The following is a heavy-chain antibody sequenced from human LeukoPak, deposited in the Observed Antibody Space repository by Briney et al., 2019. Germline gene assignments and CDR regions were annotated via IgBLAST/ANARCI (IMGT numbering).Heavy chain of an antibody. D-gene: IGHD3-10*01. CDR3: AALYNFGSGSYSPIDY. Sequence: GTSLKVSCKASGFTFTRSAMQWVRQARGQRLEWIGWIVVGSGNTNYAQKFQERVTITRDMSTSTAHMELSSLRSEDTAVYYCAALYNFGSGSYSPIDYWGQGTLVTVSS. CDR1: GFTFTRSA. V-gene: IGHV1-58*02. J-gene: IGHJ4*02. CDR2: IVVGSGNT.